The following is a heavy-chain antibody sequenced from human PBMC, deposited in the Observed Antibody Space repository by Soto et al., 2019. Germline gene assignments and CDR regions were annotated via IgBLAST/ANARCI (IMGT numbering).Heavy chain of an antibody. V-gene: IGHV1-2*02. J-gene: IGHJ4*02. CDR3: GRGRSGELVVFY. D-gene: IGHD1-7*01. CDR1: GYRFTGHY. CDR2: IGPKNGDT. Sequence: QVQLVQSGAEVKKSGASVKVSCKASGYRFTGHYIHWVRQAPGQGPEWMGEIGPKNGDTKYAQKFQGRVTMTRDTSITTVYMELSNLSPDDTAVYSCGRGRSGELVVFYWGQGTLVTVYS.